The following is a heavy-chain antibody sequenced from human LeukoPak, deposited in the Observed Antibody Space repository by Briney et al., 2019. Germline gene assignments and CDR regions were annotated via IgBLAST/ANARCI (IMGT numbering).Heavy chain of an antibody. CDR1: GYSISSGYY. CDR2: IYYSGST. CDR3: AREFYSYGPTDY. D-gene: IGHD5-18*01. V-gene: IGHV4-61*01. Sequence: PSETLSLTCAVSGYSISSGYYWGWIRQPPGKGLEWIGYIYYSGSTNYNPSLKSRVTISVDTSKNQFSLKLSSVTAADTAVYYCAREFYSYGPTDYWGQGTLVTVSS. J-gene: IGHJ4*02.